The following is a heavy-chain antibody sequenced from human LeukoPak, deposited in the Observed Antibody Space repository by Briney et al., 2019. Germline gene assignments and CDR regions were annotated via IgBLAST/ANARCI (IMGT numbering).Heavy chain of an antibody. CDR3: AREGKTWGGSYYYYYMDV. CDR2: IYYSGST. D-gene: IGHD3-16*01. CDR1: GGSISSYY. Sequence: SETLSLTCTVSGGSISSYYWSWIRQPPGKGLEWIGYIYYSGSTNYNPSLKSRVTISVDTSKNQFSLKLSSVTAADTAVYYCAREGKTWGGSYYYYYMDVWGKGTTVTVSS. J-gene: IGHJ6*03. V-gene: IGHV4-59*01.